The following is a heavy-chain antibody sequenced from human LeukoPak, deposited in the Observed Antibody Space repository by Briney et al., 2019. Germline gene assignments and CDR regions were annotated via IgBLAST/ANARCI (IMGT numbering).Heavy chain of an antibody. CDR1: GYTFTSYG. CDR2: INPNSGGT. CDR3: ARDSSRGLASPPYY. V-gene: IGHV1-2*04. D-gene: IGHD5-24*01. J-gene: IGHJ4*02. Sequence: ASVKVSCKASGYTFTSYGISWVRQAPGQGLEWMGWINPNSGGTNYAQKFQGWVTMTRDTSISTAYMELSRLRSDDTAVYYCARDSSRGLASPPYYWGQGTLVTVSS.